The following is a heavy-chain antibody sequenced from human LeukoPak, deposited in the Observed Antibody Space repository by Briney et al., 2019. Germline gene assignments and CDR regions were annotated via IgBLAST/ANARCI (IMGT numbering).Heavy chain of an antibody. J-gene: IGHJ4*02. CDR2: INHSGST. V-gene: IGHV4-34*01. D-gene: IGHD6-19*01. CDR1: GGSFSGYY. Sequence: PSETLSLTCAVYGGSFSGYYWSWIRQPPGKGLEWIGEINHSGSTNYNPSLKSRVTISVDTSKNQLSLKLSSVTAADTAVYYCARCSSGWYGVRYYFDYWGQGTLVTVSS. CDR3: ARCSSGWYGVRYYFDY.